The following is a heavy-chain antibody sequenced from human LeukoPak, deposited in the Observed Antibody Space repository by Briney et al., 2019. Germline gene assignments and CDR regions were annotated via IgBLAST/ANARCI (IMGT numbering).Heavy chain of an antibody. V-gene: IGHV4-34*01. CDR2: INHSGST. CDR1: GGSISSYY. J-gene: IGHJ3*02. D-gene: IGHD6-13*01. Sequence: PSETLSLTCTVSGGSISSYYWSWIRQPPGKGLEWIGEINHSGSTNYNPSLKSRVTISVDTSKNQFSLKLSSVTAADTAVYYCARGSELGYSSSWYPSYAFDIWGQGTMVTVSS. CDR3: ARGSELGYSSSWYPSYAFDI.